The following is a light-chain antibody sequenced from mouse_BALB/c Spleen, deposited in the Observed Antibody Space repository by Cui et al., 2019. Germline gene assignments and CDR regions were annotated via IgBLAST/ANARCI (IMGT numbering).Light chain of an antibody. J-gene: IGKJ2*01. CDR1: ENIYSH. Sequence: DIQMTQSPASLSVSVGETVTITCRASENIYSHLAWYQQKQGESPHLLVYAATTLADGVPSRFSGSGSGTEYSLKINSLQSEDLGNYYCQHSWGTPLYTFGGGTKLEIK. CDR3: QHSWGTPLYT. CDR2: AAT. V-gene: IGKV12-46*01.